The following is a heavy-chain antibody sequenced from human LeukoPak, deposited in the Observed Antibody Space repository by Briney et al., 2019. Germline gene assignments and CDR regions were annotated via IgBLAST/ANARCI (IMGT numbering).Heavy chain of an antibody. CDR2: ISYDGSNK. CDR3: AGDYYDSSGPLDY. J-gene: IGHJ4*02. CDR1: GFTFSSYA. V-gene: IGHV3-30-3*01. Sequence: QPGGSLRLSCAASGFTFSSYAMHWVRQAPGKGLEWVAVISYDGSNKYYADSVKGRFTISRDNSKNTLYLQMNSLRAEDTAVYYCAGDYYDSSGPLDYWGQGTLVTVSS. D-gene: IGHD3-22*01.